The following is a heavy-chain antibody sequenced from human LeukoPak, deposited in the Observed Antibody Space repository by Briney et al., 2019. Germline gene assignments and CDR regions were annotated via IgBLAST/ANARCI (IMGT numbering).Heavy chain of an antibody. CDR3: ARDPWYYYALGDI. CDR2: IYSSGIT. J-gene: IGHJ3*02. Sequence: SETLSLTCTVSGGSVSSYYWSWIRQPAGKGLERIGHIYSSGITNYNPSLKSRVTISLDKSKNQFSLKLSSVTAADTAIYYCARDPWYYYALGDIWGQGTMVTVSS. D-gene: IGHD3-10*01. CDR1: GGSVSSYY. V-gene: IGHV4-4*07.